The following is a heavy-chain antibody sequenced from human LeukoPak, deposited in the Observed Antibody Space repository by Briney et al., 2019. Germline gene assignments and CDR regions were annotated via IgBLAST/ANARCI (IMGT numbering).Heavy chain of an antibody. CDR1: GYPFIVNY. D-gene: IGHD3-16*01. V-gene: IGHV1-2*06. Sequence: ASVKVSCTASGYPFIVNYIHWVRQAPGQGLEWMGRINPDSGGTDHAQKFDGRVTMTSDTSIRTAYMELSRLRSDDTAVYYCARVGESYDMDYFDYWGQGTLVTVSS. CDR2: INPDSGGT. J-gene: IGHJ4*02. CDR3: ARVGESYDMDYFDY.